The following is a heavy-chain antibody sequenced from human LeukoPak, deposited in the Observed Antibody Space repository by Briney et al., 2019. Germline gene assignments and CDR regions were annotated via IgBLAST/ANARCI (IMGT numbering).Heavy chain of an antibody. CDR3: ATVSGSYSNPGFDY. D-gene: IGHD1-26*01. Sequence: ASVTVSCTVSGYTLTELSMHWVRQAPGKGLEWMGGFDPEDGETIYAQKFQGRVTMTEDTSTDTAYMELSSLRSEDTAVYYCATVSGSYSNPGFDYWGQGTLVTVSS. J-gene: IGHJ4*02. CDR1: GYTLTELS. V-gene: IGHV1-24*01. CDR2: FDPEDGET.